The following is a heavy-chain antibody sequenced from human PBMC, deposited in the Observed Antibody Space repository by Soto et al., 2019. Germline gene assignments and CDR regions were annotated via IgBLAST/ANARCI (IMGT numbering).Heavy chain of an antibody. CDR3: ARVVRVTVTSVVGAFDI. CDR2: MRHSGGT. D-gene: IGHD2-21*02. Sequence: QVQLQQWGAGLLKPSETLSLTCAVYGGFVSSGSYYWSWIRQPPGTGLGWIGEMRHSGGTHFNPLLQRRVTISVDTSNNQFSLNLYSVTAADTALYYCARVVRVTVTSVVGAFDIWGPGTMVTLSS. CDR1: GGFVSSGSYY. V-gene: IGHV4-34*01. J-gene: IGHJ3*02.